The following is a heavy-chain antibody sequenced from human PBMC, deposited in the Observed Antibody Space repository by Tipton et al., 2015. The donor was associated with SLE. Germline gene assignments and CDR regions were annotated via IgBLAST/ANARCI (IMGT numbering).Heavy chain of an antibody. CDR2: IYYSGST. J-gene: IGHJ5*02. D-gene: IGHD4-23*01. Sequence: LRLSCTVSGGSISSYYWSWIRQPPGKGLEWIGYIYYSGSTNYNPSLKSRVTISVDTSKNQFSLKLSSVTAAATAVYYCARTFPYGGFDPWGQGTLVTVSS. CDR3: ARTFPYGGFDP. V-gene: IGHV4-59*01. CDR1: GGSISSYY.